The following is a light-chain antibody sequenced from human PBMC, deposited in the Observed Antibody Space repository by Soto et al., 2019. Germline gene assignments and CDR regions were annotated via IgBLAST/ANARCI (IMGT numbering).Light chain of an antibody. CDR2: GAS. CDR3: QQYGSSPRT. V-gene: IGKV3-20*01. CDR1: QSVSSSY. J-gene: IGKJ1*01. Sequence: IVLTQSPGTLPLSPWERATRSCRASQSVSSSYLAWYQQKPGQAPRLLIYGASSRATGIPDRFSGSGSGTDFTLTISRLEPEDFAVYYFQQYGSSPRTFGQGTKVEIK.